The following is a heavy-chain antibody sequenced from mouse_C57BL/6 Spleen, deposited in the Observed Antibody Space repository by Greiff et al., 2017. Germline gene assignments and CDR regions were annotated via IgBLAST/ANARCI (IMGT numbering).Heavy chain of an antibody. V-gene: IGHV3-6*01. Sequence: EVQLQQSGPGLVKPSQSLTLSCSVTGYSITSGYYWYWIRQFPGNKLEWMAYISYDGSNNYNPALKNRNSITRDTSKNQFFLKLNSVTTEDTATYYFARERSQSFDYWGQGTTLTVSS. J-gene: IGHJ2*01. CDR3: ARERSQSFDY. CDR1: GYSITSGYY. CDR2: ISYDGSN.